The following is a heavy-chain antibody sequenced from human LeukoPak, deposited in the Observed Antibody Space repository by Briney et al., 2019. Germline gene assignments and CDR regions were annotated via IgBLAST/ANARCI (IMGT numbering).Heavy chain of an antibody. D-gene: IGHD4-23*01. J-gene: IGHJ4*02. V-gene: IGHV4-30-2*01. Sequence: PSETLSLTCTVSGGSISSGGYYWSWIRQPPGKGLEWIGYIYHSGNTDYNPSLKSRVTMSVDRSKNQFSLGLSSVTAADSAVYYCARGGGKPFDYWGQGTLVTVSS. CDR2: IYHSGNT. CDR3: ARGGGKPFDY. CDR1: GGSISSGGYY.